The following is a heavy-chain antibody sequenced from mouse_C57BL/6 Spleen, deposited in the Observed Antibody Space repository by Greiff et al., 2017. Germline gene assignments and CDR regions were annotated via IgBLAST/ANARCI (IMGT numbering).Heavy chain of an antibody. Sequence: QVRLQQPGAELVRPGSSVKLSCKASGYTFTSYWMDWVKQRPGQGLEWIGNIYPSDSETHYNQKFKDKATLTVDKSSSTAYMQLSSLTSEDSAVYYCARYPPYGSSRYFDVWGTGTTVTVSS. D-gene: IGHD1-1*01. CDR2: IYPSDSET. CDR1: GYTFTSYW. CDR3: ARYPPYGSSRYFDV. J-gene: IGHJ1*03. V-gene: IGHV1-61*01.